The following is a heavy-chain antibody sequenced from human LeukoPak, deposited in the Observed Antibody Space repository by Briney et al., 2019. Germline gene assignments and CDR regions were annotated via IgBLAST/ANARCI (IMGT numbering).Heavy chain of an antibody. Sequence: GGSLRLSCAASGFTFNNYWMSWVRQAPGKGLQWVASIDQDGSQKNYVDSVRGRFTISRDNAKNALYVQMNSLRAEDTAVYYCLVTTRSYAFDFWGRGTMVTVSS. V-gene: IGHV3-7*01. CDR3: LVTTRSYAFDF. D-gene: IGHD5-12*01. CDR2: IDQDGSQK. J-gene: IGHJ3*01. CDR1: GFTFNNYW.